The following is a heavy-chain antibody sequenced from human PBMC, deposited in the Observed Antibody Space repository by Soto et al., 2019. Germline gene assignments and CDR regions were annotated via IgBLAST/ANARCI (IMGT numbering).Heavy chain of an antibody. V-gene: IGHV1-18*01. CDR1: GYTFTAYG. D-gene: IGHD3-22*01. J-gene: IGHJ4*02. CDR2: VSTNNADT. CDR3: ARELNTDSSAYYLFAY. Sequence: ASVKVSCKTSGYTFTAYGLAWLRQAPGQRPEWMGWVSTNNADTNYAQKFQGRVTMTTDRSTTTTYMELRSLRSDDTAVYYCARELNTDSSAYYLFAYWGQRTLVTVSS.